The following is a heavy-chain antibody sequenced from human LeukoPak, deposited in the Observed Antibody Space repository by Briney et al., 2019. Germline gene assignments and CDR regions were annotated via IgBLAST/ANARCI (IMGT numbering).Heavy chain of an antibody. D-gene: IGHD1-26*01. CDR3: ARDPGGSSPAHFDY. CDR1: GFTFSSYN. J-gene: IGHJ4*02. Sequence: GGSLRLSCAASGFTFSSYNMNWVRQAPGKGLEWVSSISSSSSYIYYADSVKGRFTISRDNAKNSLYLQMNSLRAEDTAMYYCARDPGGSSPAHFDYWGQGTLVTVSS. CDR2: ISSSSSYI. V-gene: IGHV3-21*01.